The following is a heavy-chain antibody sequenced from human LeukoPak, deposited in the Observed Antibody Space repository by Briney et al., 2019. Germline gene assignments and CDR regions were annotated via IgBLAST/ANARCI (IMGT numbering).Heavy chain of an antibody. CDR3: ARVPLRWDRSGWYYYYYGMDV. V-gene: IGHV4-34*01. J-gene: IGHJ6*02. Sequence: PSETLSLTCAVYGGSFSGYYWSWIRQPPGKGLEWIGEINHSGSTNYNPSLKSRVTISVDTSKNQFSLKLSSVTAADTAVYYCARVPLRWDRSGWYYYYYGMDVWGQGTTVTVSS. D-gene: IGHD6-19*01. CDR1: GGSFSGYY. CDR2: INHSGST.